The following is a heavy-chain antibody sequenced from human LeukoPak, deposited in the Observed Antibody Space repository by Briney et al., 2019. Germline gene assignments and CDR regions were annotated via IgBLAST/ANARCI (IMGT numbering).Heavy chain of an antibody. V-gene: IGHV1-18*01. J-gene: IGHJ4*02. Sequence: GASVKVSCKASGYIFTSYGISWVRQGPGQGLEWVGWISAYNGNTKFAPNLQDRVTMTTDTSTATAYMELRSLRLNDTAVYFRARARPGAYCGTTSCFSDYWGQGTLVTVSS. CDR3: ARARPGAYCGTTSCFSDY. D-gene: IGHD2-2*01. CDR2: ISAYNGNT. CDR1: GYIFTSYG.